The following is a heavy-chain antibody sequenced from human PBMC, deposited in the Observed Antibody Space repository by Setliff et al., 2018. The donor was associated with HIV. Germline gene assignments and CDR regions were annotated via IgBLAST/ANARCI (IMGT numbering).Heavy chain of an antibody. CDR2: IYFTGSS. V-gene: IGHV4-59*01. CDR3: ARVQMAYAAFDV. Sequence: SETLSLTCTVSGGSISTYYWSWIRQPPGKGLEWIGSIYFTGSSDNNPSLKSRATLSVDTSKPQFSLKLSSVTAADTAVYYCARVQMAYAAFDVWGQGTMVTGSS. D-gene: IGHD4-17*01. CDR1: GGSISTYY. J-gene: IGHJ3*01.